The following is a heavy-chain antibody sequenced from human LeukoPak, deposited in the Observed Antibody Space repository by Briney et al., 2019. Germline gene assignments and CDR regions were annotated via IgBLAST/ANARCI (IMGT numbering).Heavy chain of an antibody. CDR2: IYYSGST. CDR1: GGSISSYY. Sequence: SVTLSLTCTVSGGSISSYYWSWIRQPPGKGLEWIGYIYYSGSTNYNPSLKSRVTISVDTSKNQFSLKLSSVTAADTAVYYCARAGPLYYYYGMDVWGQGTTVTVSS. CDR3: ARAGPLYYYYGMDV. V-gene: IGHV4-59*01. J-gene: IGHJ6*02.